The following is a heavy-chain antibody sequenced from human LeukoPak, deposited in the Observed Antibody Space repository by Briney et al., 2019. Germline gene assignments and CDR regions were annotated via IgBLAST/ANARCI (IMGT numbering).Heavy chain of an antibody. Sequence: TSETLSLTCTVSGDSISGYYWSWIRQPPGKGLEWIAFIHSSGTTNYSPSLRSRVSISVDTSSNQFSLNVNSVTAADTAVYYCARGGASSEWFDPWGQGTLVTVSS. J-gene: IGHJ5*02. CDR3: ARGGASSEWFDP. D-gene: IGHD6-25*01. CDR1: GDSISGYY. V-gene: IGHV4-59*01. CDR2: IHSSGTT.